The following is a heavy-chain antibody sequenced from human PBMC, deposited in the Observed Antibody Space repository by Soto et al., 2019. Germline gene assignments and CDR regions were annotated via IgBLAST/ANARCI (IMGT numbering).Heavy chain of an antibody. V-gene: IGHV2-5*01. Sequence: QITLNESGPTLVRPTQTLTLTCTFSGFSLSTSGVGVAWIRQPPGKALEWLALIYWNDDKRYSPSLKSRLTIAKDTSKNQVVLTMTNIDPVDTATYSCAHRLSLSLFDTSGYIFDYWGQGTLVTVSS. CDR3: AHRLSLSLFDTSGYIFDY. CDR2: IYWNDDK. J-gene: IGHJ4*02. CDR1: GFSLSTSGVG. D-gene: IGHD3-9*01.